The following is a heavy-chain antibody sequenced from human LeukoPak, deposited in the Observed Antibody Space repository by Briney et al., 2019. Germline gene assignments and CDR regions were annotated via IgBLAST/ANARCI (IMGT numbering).Heavy chain of an antibody. CDR3: ARDIWFGDGGVDY. CDR2: INPNSGGT. V-gene: IGHV1-2*02. D-gene: IGHD3-10*01. CDR1: GYTFTGYY. J-gene: IGHJ4*02. Sequence: ASVKVSCKASGYTFTGYYIHWVRQAPGQGLEWMGWINPNSGGTNYAQKFQGRVTMTRDTSISTAYMELSSLRSEDTAVYYCARDIWFGDGGVDYWGQGTLVTVSS.